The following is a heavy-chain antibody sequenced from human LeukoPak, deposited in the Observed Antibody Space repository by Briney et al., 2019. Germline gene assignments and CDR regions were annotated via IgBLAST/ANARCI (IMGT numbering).Heavy chain of an antibody. CDR2: IIPIFGTA. V-gene: IGHV1-69*05. J-gene: IGHJ1*01. CDR1: GGTFSSYA. D-gene: IGHD4-17*01. CDR3: ARDNRDDYGDYGDRPPFLFQH. Sequence: ASVKVSCKASGGTFSSYAISWVRQAPGQGLEWMGGIIPIFGTANYAQKFQGRVTITTDESTSTAYMELSSLRSEDTAVYYCARDNRDDYGDYGDRPPFLFQHWGQGTLVTVSS.